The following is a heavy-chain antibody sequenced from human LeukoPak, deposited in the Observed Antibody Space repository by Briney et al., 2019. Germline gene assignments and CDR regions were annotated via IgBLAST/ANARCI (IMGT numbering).Heavy chain of an antibody. D-gene: IGHD3-10*01. V-gene: IGHV3-48*01. CDR1: GFTFSRYS. CDR3: ARGSFHYYPFF. J-gene: IGHJ4*02. Sequence: GGSLRLSCAASGFTFSRYSMLWVRQAPGKGLQWVSYISSSGSTIYYADSVQGRFPISRDNARNSLFLQMSNLRVDDTAVYYCARGSFHYYPFFWGQGTLVTVSS. CDR2: ISSSGSTI.